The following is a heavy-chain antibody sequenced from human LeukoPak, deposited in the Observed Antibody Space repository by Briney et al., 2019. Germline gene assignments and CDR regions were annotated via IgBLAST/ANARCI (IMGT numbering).Heavy chain of an antibody. Sequence: GESLKISCKGSGYSFTSYWIGWVRQMPGKGLEWMGVIYPGDSDTRYSPSFQGQVTISADKSISTAYLQWSSLKASDTAMYHCARLEMATDWGYNWFDPWGQGTLVTVSS. D-gene: IGHD5-24*01. J-gene: IGHJ5*02. CDR3: ARLEMATDWGYNWFDP. CDR2: IYPGDSDT. CDR1: GYSFTSYW. V-gene: IGHV5-51*01.